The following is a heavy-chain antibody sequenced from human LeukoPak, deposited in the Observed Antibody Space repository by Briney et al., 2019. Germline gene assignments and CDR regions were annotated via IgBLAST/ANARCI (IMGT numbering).Heavy chain of an antibody. CDR3: ARDKSGDIVVVPAAEAKGHYYYMDV. CDR2: ISSSSSTI. Sequence: GGSLRLSCAASGFTFSSYSMNWVRQAPGKGLEWVSYISSSSSTIYYADSVKGRVTIYRDNAKNSLYLQMNSLRAEDTAVYYCARDKSGDIVVVPAAEAKGHYYYMDVWGKGTTVTVSS. D-gene: IGHD2-2*01. CDR1: GFTFSSYS. J-gene: IGHJ6*03. V-gene: IGHV3-48*04.